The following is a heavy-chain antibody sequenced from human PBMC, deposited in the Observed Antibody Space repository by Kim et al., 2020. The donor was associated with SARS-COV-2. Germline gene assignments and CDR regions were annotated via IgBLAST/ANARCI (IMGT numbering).Heavy chain of an antibody. CDR2: ISSSSSYI. Sequence: GGSLRLSCAASGFTFSSYSMNWVRQAPGKGLEWVSSISSSSSYIYYADSVKGRFTISRDNAKNSLYLQMNSLRAEDTAVYYCARLYCSGGSCRFYYYGMDVWGQGTTVTVSS. J-gene: IGHJ6*02. V-gene: IGHV3-21*01. CDR1: GFTFSSYS. CDR3: ARLYCSGGSCRFYYYGMDV. D-gene: IGHD2-15*01.